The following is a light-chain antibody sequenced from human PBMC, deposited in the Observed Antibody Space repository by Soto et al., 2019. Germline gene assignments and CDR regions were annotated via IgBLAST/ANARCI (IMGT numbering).Light chain of an antibody. CDR2: DAS. CDR3: HQYNSWPPGT. CDR1: QSISRS. Sequence: EIVLTQSRAILSVSPGERATLSCRASQSISRSLAWYQQKPGQAPRLLISDASTRATGIPARFSGSGSGTEFTLTISSLQSEDFALYYCHQYNSWPPGTFGQGTKVEIK. V-gene: IGKV3-15*01. J-gene: IGKJ2*01.